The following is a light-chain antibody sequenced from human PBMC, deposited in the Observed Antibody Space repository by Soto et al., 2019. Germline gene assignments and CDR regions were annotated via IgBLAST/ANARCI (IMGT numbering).Light chain of an antibody. J-gene: IGKJ1*01. CDR1: QTISSW. CDR3: QHYNSYSEA. Sequence: DIQMTQSPSTLSGSVGDRVTITCRASQTISSWLAWYQQKPGKAPKLLIYKASTLKSGVPSRFSGSGSGTEFTLTIRRLQPDDFATYYCQHYNSYSEAFGQGTKVELK. V-gene: IGKV1-5*03. CDR2: KAS.